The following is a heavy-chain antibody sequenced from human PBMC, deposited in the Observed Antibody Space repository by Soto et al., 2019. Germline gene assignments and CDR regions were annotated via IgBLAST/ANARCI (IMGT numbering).Heavy chain of an antibody. D-gene: IGHD3-22*01. J-gene: IGHJ3*02. Sequence: SETLSLTCTVSVFSISIFGYYWSWIRQHPGNGLEWIGYIYYSGSTYYNPSLKSRVTISVDTSKNQFSLKLSSVTAADTAVYYCAREYYYDSSGYSRAFDIWGQGTMVTVSS. CDR2: IYYSGST. CDR1: VFSISIFGYY. V-gene: IGHV4-31*03. CDR3: AREYYYDSSGYSRAFDI.